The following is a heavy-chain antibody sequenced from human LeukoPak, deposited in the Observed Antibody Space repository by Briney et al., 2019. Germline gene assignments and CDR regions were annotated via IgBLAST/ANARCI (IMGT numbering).Heavy chain of an antibody. D-gene: IGHD6-13*01. CDR3: ARVSKSSSWYIPYYYYYMDV. V-gene: IGHV1-8*01. Sequence: GASVKVSCKASGYTFTSYDINWVRQATGQGLEWMGWMNPNSGNTGYAQKFQGRVTMTRNTSISTAYMELSSLRSEDTAVYYCARVSKSSSWYIPYYYYYMDVWGKGTTVTISS. J-gene: IGHJ6*03. CDR2: MNPNSGNT. CDR1: GYTFTSYD.